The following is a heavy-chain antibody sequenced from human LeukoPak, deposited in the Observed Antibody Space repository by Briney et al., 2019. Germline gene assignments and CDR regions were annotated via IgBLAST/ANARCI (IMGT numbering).Heavy chain of an antibody. D-gene: IGHD3-16*01. J-gene: IGHJ3*02. CDR3: VRDTFSPDAFDI. CDR2: IDQSGGRN. Sequence: PSGGSLRLSCAASGFTFSRFWMNWVRQAPGRGLEWVANIDQSGGRNNYVDSVKGRFTISRDNAKNSLFLEMNSLRAEDTAVYYCVRDTFSPDAFDIWGQGTMVTVSS. CDR1: GFTFSRFW. V-gene: IGHV3-7*01.